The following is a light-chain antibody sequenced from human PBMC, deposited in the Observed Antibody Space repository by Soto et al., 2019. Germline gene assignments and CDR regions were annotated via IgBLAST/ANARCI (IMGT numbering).Light chain of an antibody. CDR1: SSDVGGYNY. Sequence: SVLTQPASVSGSPGQSITLSCPGTSSDVGGYNYVSWYQHHPGKAPKLIIYDVSNRPSGVSNRFSGSKSGNTASLTISGLQPEDEADYYCSSYTTSNTRQIVFGTGTKVTVL. J-gene: IGLJ1*01. CDR2: DVS. CDR3: SSYTTSNTRQIV. V-gene: IGLV2-14*03.